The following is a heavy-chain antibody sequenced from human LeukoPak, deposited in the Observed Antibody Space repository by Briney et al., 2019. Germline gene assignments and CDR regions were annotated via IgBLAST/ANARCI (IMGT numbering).Heavy chain of an antibody. Sequence: PSETLSLTCAVYGGSFSGYYWSWIRQPPGKGLEWIGEINHSGSTNYNPSLKSGVTISVDTSKNQFSLKLSSVTAADTAVYYCARGEDGYNGDWGQGTLVTVSS. CDR2: INHSGST. CDR3: ARGEDGYNGD. CDR1: GGSFSGYY. D-gene: IGHD5-24*01. J-gene: IGHJ4*02. V-gene: IGHV4-34*01.